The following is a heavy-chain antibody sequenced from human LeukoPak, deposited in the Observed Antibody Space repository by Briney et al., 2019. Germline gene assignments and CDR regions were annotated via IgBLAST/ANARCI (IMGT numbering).Heavy chain of an antibody. Sequence: SVKVSCKASGGTFSSYAISWVRQAPGQGLEWMGGIIPIFGTANYAQKFQGRVTITADESTSTAYMELSSLRSEDTAVYYCARALDGGSDFDYWGQGTLVTVSS. J-gene: IGHJ4*02. CDR3: ARALDGGSDFDY. CDR2: IIPIFGTA. CDR1: GGTFSSYA. D-gene: IGHD3-16*01. V-gene: IGHV1-69*13.